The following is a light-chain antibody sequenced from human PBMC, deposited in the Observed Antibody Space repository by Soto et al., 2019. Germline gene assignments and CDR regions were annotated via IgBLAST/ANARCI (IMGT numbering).Light chain of an antibody. CDR3: QQYGSSPLT. V-gene: IGKV3-20*01. CDR1: QSVSSSY. Sequence: EIVFMQSPGTLSVSPGVRSTLSCRASQSVSSSYLEWYQQKPGQAPRLVIYRASSRATGIPERFSGSGSGTDFTLTISRLAPEDFEVYYCQQYGSSPLTFGGGTKVDIK. CDR2: RAS. J-gene: IGKJ4*01.